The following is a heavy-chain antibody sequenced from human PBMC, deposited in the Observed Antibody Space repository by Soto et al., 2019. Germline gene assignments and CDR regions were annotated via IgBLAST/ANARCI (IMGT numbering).Heavy chain of an antibody. CDR1: GGTFSSYA. CDR3: ARSQGSSTSLEIYYYYYYGMDV. Sequence: QVQLVQSGAEVKKPGSLVKVSCKASGGTFSSYAISWVRQAPGQGLEWMGGIIPIVGSANYAQKFQGRVTITADESTSTAYMELSSRRSEDTAVYYCARSQGSSTSLEIYYYYYYGMDVWGQGTTVTVSS. J-gene: IGHJ6*02. CDR2: IIPIVGSA. D-gene: IGHD2-2*01. V-gene: IGHV1-69*01.